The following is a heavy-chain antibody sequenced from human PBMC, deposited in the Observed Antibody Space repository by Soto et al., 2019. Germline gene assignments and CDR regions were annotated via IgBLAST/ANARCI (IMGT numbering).Heavy chain of an antibody. Sequence: QLQLQESGSGLVKPSQTLSLTCAVSGGSISSGGYSWSWIRQPPGKGLEWIGYIYHSGSTYYNPSRKRRVTIPVDRSKNQCSRKLSSVTAADTAVYYCARGQVVAAQHWGQGTLVTVSS. D-gene: IGHD2-15*01. CDR3: ARGQVVAAQH. CDR2: IYHSGST. J-gene: IGHJ4*02. CDR1: GGSISSGGYS. V-gene: IGHV4-30-2*01.